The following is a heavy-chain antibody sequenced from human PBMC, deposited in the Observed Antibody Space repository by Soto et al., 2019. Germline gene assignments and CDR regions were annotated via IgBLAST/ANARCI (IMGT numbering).Heavy chain of an antibody. V-gene: IGHV1-18*01. D-gene: IGHD1-1*01. J-gene: IGHJ4*02. CDR3: ARGSARYNWNDPWDY. CDR2: ISNGET. Sequence: HVQLVQSGAEVKKPGASVNVSCKASGFTFTTHGISWVRQAPGQGLEWMGWISNGETNYAQKLQGRVTMTTDTTTSTAYMELGGLRFDDTAVYYCARGSARYNWNDPWDYWGQGTLVTVSS. CDR1: GFTFTTHG.